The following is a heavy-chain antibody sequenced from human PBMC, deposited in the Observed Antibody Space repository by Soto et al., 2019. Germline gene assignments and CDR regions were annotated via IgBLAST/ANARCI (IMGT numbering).Heavy chain of an antibody. CDR2: ITGGGGST. CDR3: SGTSPSDY. V-gene: IGHV3-23*01. Sequence: GVSLRLSCGASGFNFSSYAVNWVRQAPGKGLEWVSTITGGGGSTYYADSVKGRFTVSRDNSKNTVYLQMNSLKAEDTAVYYCSGTSPSDYWGQGTLVTVSS. D-gene: IGHD1-1*01. J-gene: IGHJ4*02. CDR1: GFNFSSYA.